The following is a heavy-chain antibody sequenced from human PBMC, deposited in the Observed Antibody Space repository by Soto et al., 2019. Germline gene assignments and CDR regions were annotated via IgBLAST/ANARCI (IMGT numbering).Heavy chain of an antibody. CDR2: INHSGST. Sequence: SETLSLTCAVYGGSFSGYYWSWIRQPPGKGLEWIGEINHSGSTNYNPSLKSRVTISVDTSKNQFSLKLSSVTAADTAVYYCARLVPADKTYGGNYWYFDLWGRGTLVTVSS. D-gene: IGHD2-15*01. CDR3: ARLVPADKTYGGNYWYFDL. J-gene: IGHJ2*01. V-gene: IGHV4-34*01. CDR1: GGSFSGYY.